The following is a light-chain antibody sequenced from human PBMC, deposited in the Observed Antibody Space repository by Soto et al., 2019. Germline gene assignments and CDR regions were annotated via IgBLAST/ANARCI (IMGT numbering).Light chain of an antibody. CDR3: QQYGSSPGT. Sequence: ETVMTQSPATLSVSPGEGATLSCRASQTINNNLAWYQQKPGQAPRLLIYAASRRATGVPARFSGSGSGTDFTLTISRLEPEDFAVYYCQQYGSSPGTFGQGTKVDIK. CDR2: AAS. CDR1: QTINNN. V-gene: IGKV3-20*01. J-gene: IGKJ1*01.